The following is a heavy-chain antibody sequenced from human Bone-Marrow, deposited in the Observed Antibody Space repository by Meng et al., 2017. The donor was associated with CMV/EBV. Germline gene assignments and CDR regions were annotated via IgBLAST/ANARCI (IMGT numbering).Heavy chain of an antibody. D-gene: IGHD6-13*01. Sequence: SVKVSCKASGGTFSSYAISWVRQAPGQGLEWMGGIIPIFGTANYAQKFQGRVTITTDESTSTAYMELSSLRSEDTAVYYWARDELGSIAAAGYYYYGMDVWGQGTTVTVSS. J-gene: IGHJ6*02. V-gene: IGHV1-69*05. CDR2: IIPIFGTA. CDR1: GGTFSSYA. CDR3: ARDELGSIAAAGYYYYGMDV.